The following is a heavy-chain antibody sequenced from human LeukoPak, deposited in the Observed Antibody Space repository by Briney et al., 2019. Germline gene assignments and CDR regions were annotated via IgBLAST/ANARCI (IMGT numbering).Heavy chain of an antibody. V-gene: IGHV3-53*01. CDR1: GFTVSSNY. J-gene: IGHJ5*02. Sequence: GGSLRLSCAASGFTVSSNYMSWVRQAPGEGVEWVSVIYSGGSTYYADSVKGRFTISRDNSKNTLYLQMSSLRAEDTAVYYCARGEGLAARLWFDPWGQGTLVTVSS. CDR3: ARGEGLAARLWFDP. CDR2: IYSGGST. D-gene: IGHD6-6*01.